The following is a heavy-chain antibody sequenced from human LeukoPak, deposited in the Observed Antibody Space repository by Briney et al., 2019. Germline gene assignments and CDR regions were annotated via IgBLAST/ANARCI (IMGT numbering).Heavy chain of an antibody. Sequence: GGSLRLSCAASGFTFSNHAMSWVRQAPGKGLQWVSAISGGGVDIYYADYVKGRFTISRDNTTNTLYLKMNSLRAEDTAVYYCAKDGFDYYDSSGYYYFNYWGQGTLVTVSS. CDR3: AKDGFDYYDSSGYYYFNY. J-gene: IGHJ4*02. V-gene: IGHV3-23*01. CDR1: GFTFSNHA. CDR2: ISGGGVDI. D-gene: IGHD3-22*01.